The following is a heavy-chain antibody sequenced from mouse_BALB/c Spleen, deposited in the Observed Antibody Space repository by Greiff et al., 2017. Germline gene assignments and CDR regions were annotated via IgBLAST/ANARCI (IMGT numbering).Heavy chain of an antibody. J-gene: IGHJ4*01. CDR2: ISSGGSYN. D-gene: IGHD2-3*01. CDR3: ASPRARRWSPYYDMDY. CDR1: GFTFSSYA. Sequence: EVQLVESGGGLVKPGGSLKLSCAASGFTFSSYAMSWVRQTPEKRLEWVATISSGGSYNYYPDSVKGRFTISRDNAKNTLYLQMSSLRSEETAMYSCASPRARRWSPYYDMDYWGQGTTVTVSS. V-gene: IGHV5-9-3*01.